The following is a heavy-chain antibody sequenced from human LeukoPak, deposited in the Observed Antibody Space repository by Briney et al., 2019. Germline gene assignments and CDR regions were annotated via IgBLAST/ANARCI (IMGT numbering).Heavy chain of an antibody. D-gene: IGHD3-10*01. J-gene: IGHJ5*02. CDR2: ITTSSNYK. CDR3: ARDGLWFGESPLST. V-gene: IGHV3-21*01. Sequence: PGGSLTLSCAASGFTFSTYTMNWVRQAPGKGLEWVSSITTSSNYKYYADSLKGRFTISRDNAKNSLYLQMNSLRAEDTAVYYCARDGLWFGESPLSTWGQGTLVTVSS. CDR1: GFTFSTYT.